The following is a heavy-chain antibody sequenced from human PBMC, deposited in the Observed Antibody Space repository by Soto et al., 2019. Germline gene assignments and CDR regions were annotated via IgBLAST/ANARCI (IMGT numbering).Heavy chain of an antibody. D-gene: IGHD3-10*01. CDR2: IIPIFGTA. J-gene: IGHJ4*02. CDR1: GGTFSSYA. Sequence: GASVKVSCKASGGTFSSYAISWVRQAPGQGLEWMGGIIPIFGTANYAQKFQGRVTITADESTSTAYMELSSLRSEDTAVYYCARDPFTLVRGVIPYLDYWGQGTPVTVSS. CDR3: ARDPFTLVRGVIPYLDY. V-gene: IGHV1-69*13.